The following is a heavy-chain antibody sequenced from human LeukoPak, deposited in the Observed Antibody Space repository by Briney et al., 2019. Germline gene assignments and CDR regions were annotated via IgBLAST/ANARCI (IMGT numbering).Heavy chain of an antibody. V-gene: IGHV3-21*01. CDR2: ISSSSSYI. CDR1: GFTFSRYS. CDR3: ASQPGGYDSDY. J-gene: IGHJ4*02. Sequence: GGSLRLSCAASGFTFSRYSMNWVRQAPGKGLEWVSSISSSSSYIYYADSVKGRFTISRDNAKNSLYLQMNSLRAEDTAVYYCASQPGGYDSDYWGQGTLVTVSS. D-gene: IGHD5-12*01.